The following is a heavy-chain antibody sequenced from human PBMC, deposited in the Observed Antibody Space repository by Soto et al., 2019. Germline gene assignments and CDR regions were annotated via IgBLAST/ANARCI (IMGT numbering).Heavy chain of an antibody. CDR1: GFTFSNYA. CDR2: ISGGGGQT. J-gene: IGHJ4*02. Sequence: GGSVRLSCAASGFTFSNYAMSWVRQAPGKGPEWVSAISGGGGQTYYLESVKGRFTISRDNSKNTLYLQMNSLRAEDTAVYYCARDLEYSSSSSDYWGQGTLVTVSS. CDR3: ARDLEYSSSSSDY. D-gene: IGHD6-6*01. V-gene: IGHV3-23*01.